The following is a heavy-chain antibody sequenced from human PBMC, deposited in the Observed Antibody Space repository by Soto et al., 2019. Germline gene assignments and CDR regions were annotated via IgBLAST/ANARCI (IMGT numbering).Heavy chain of an antibody. CDR3: ARVQIPQSIAARPCWFDP. CDR1: GGSISSGGYY. CDR2: IYYSGST. J-gene: IGHJ5*02. V-gene: IGHV4-31*03. Sequence: SETLSLTCTVSGGSISSGGYYWSWIRQHPGKGLEWIGYIYYSGSTYYNPSLKSRVIISVDTSKNQFSLKLSSVTAADTAVYYCARVQIPQSIAARPCWFDPWGQGTLVTVSS. D-gene: IGHD6-6*01.